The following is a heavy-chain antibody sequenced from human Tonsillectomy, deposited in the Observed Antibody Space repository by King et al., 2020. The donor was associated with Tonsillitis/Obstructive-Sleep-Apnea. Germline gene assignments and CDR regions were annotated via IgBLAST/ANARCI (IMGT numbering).Heavy chain of an antibody. V-gene: IGHV5-10-1*03. CDR2: IDPSDSYV. CDR3: ARIVETAMDSDHYYGMDV. J-gene: IGHJ6*02. CDR1: GYSFTSYW. D-gene: IGHD5-18*01. Sequence: VQLVESGAEVKKPGESLRISCKGSGYSFTSYWISWVRQMPGKGLEWMGRIDPSDSYVNYSPSFQGPFTISVDKSISTAYLQWSSLKASDTAMYYCARIVETAMDSDHYYGMDVWGQGTTITVSS.